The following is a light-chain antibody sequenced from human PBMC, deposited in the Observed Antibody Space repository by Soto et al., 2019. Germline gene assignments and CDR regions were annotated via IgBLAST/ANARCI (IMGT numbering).Light chain of an antibody. J-gene: IGLJ2*01. CDR2: EVS. CDR3: SSYAGSNNVV. CDR1: SSDVGGYNY. Sequence: QSVLTQPPSASGSPGQSVTISCTGTSSDVGGYNYVSWYQQHPGKAPKLIIYEVSQRPSGVPDRFSVSKSGNTASLTVSGLQAEDEAVYHCSSYAGSNNVVLGGGTKLTVL. V-gene: IGLV2-8*01.